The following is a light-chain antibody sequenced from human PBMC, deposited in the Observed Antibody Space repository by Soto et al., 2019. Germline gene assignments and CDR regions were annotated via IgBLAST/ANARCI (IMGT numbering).Light chain of an antibody. J-gene: IGLJ1*01. Sequence: QSALTQAASVSGSPGQSITISCTGTSSDVGAFDHVSWYQQHPDKAPKLMIFDVTSRPSGVSNRFSGSKSGNTASLTISGLQPDDEADYYCSSFETISYVFGPGTKVTVL. CDR1: SSDVGAFDH. V-gene: IGLV2-14*01. CDR2: DVT. CDR3: SSFETISYV.